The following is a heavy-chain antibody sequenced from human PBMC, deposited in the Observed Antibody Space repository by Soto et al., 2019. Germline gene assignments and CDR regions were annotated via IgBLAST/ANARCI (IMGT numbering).Heavy chain of an antibody. Sequence: EVQLLESGGGLVQPGGSLRLSCAASGFTFSSYAMNWVRQAPGKGLEWVSVISGSDGSTYYADSVKGRFTTSRDNSKTTLNLQMNSLRAEDTAVYYCARRSSSWYFDYWGQGTLVTVSS. V-gene: IGHV3-23*01. CDR1: GFTFSSYA. D-gene: IGHD6-13*01. CDR2: ISGSDGST. J-gene: IGHJ4*02. CDR3: ARRSSSWYFDY.